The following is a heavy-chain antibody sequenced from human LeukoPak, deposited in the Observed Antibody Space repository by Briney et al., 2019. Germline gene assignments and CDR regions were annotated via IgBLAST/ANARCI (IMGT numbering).Heavy chain of an antibody. D-gene: IGHD1-26*01. J-gene: IGHJ4*02. CDR3: ASSEWELLYFY. V-gene: IGHV3-30-3*01. CDR1: GFAFSTYP. CDR2: ISYDGNNK. Sequence: GGSLRLSCAASGFAFSTYPMHWVRQAPGKGLEWVTVISYDGNNKYFADSVKGRFTIYRDNSKNTLYLQLNSLRAEDTAVYYCASSEWELLYFYWGQGTLVTVSS.